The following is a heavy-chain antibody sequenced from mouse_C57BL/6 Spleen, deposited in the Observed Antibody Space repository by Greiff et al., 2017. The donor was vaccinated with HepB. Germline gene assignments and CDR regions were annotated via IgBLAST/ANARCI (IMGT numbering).Heavy chain of an antibody. D-gene: IGHD1-1*01. CDR1: GYTFTNYW. J-gene: IGHJ4*01. CDR3: ARVGSISYAMDY. CDR2: IYPGGGYT. V-gene: IGHV1-63*01. Sequence: VQLQQSGAELVRPGTTVKMSCKASGYTFTNYWIGWAKQRPGHGLEWIGDIYPGGGYTNYNEKFKGKATLTADKSSSTAYMQFSSLTSEDSAIYYCARVGSISYAMDYWGQGTSVTVSS.